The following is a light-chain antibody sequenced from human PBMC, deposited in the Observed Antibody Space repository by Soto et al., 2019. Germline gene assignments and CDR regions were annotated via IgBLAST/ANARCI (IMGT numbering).Light chain of an antibody. CDR2: GAS. CDR1: QSVDSN. J-gene: IGKJ4*01. Sequence: EIVLTQSPATLSLSPGEGASLSCRASQSVDSNLAWYQQKPGQTPRLLIYGASTRPTGIPARFSGSGSGTEFTLTISSLQSEDSAVYYCQQYNDWPLTFGGGTKVEIK. CDR3: QQYNDWPLT. V-gene: IGKV3D-15*01.